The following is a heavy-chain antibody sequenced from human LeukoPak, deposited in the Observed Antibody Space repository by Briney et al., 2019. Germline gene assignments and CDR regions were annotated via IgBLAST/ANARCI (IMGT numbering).Heavy chain of an antibody. V-gene: IGHV1-69*04. D-gene: IGHD2-2*01. CDR2: VIPILGIA. CDR3: ARGRPDIVVVPAAWWFDP. CDR1: GYTFTGYY. Sequence: SVKVSCKASGYTFTGYYMHWVRQAPGQGLEWMGRVIPILGIANYAQKFQGRVTITADKSTSTAYMELSSLRSEDTAVYYCARGRPDIVVVPAAWWFDPWGQGTLVTVSS. J-gene: IGHJ5*02.